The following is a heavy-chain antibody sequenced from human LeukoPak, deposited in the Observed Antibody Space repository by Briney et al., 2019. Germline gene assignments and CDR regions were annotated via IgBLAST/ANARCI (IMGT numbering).Heavy chain of an antibody. CDR1: GFTFTTYA. J-gene: IGHJ6*03. Sequence: GGSLRLSCAASGFTFTTYALHWVRQAPGKGLEWVAVISYDGRSEFYADSVKGRFTISRDNSKNTLYLQMNSLRVEDTAVYYCARGGVMSSAGIYYYYYMDDWGKGTTVTVSS. V-gene: IGHV3-30*04. CDR2: ISYDGRSE. D-gene: IGHD3-3*01. CDR3: ARGGVMSSAGIYYYYYMDD.